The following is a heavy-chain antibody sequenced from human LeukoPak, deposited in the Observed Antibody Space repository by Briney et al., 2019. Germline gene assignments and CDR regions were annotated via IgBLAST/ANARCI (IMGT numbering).Heavy chain of an antibody. V-gene: IGHV4-34*01. CDR3: ARDSDSSGWNYYYGMDV. Sequence: SETLSLTCAVYGGSFSGYYWSWIRQPPGKGLEWIGEINHSGSTNYNPSLKSRVTISVDTSKNQFSLKLSSVTAADTAVYYCARDSDSSGWNYYYGMDVWGQGTTVTVSS. CDR2: INHSGST. J-gene: IGHJ6*02. D-gene: IGHD6-19*01. CDR1: GGSFSGYY.